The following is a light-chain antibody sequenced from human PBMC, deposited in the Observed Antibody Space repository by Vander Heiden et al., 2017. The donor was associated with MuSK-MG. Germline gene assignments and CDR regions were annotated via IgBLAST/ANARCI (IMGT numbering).Light chain of an antibody. V-gene: IGLV8-61*01. J-gene: IGLJ3*02. CDR1: SGSVSSSSY. Sequence: QTVVTQEPSLSVPPGGTVTLTCGLSSGSVSSSSYPSWYQQTPGQAPRTLLYNTNTRSSGVPDRFYGSILGNKAALTITGAQADDECVYYCMLYMSSGDWVLGGGTRVTVL. CDR3: MLYMSSGDWV. CDR2: NTN.